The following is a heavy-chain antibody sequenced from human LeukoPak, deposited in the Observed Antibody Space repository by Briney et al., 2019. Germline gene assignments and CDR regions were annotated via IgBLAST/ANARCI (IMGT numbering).Heavy chain of an antibody. V-gene: IGHV4-39*01. CDR1: GGSISSSSYY. J-gene: IGHJ3*02. Sequence: SETLSLTCTVSGGSISSSSYYWGWIRQPPGKGLEWIGSIYYSGSTYYNPSLKSRGTISVDTSKNQFSLKLSSVTAADTAVYYCARLPGDDDAFDIWGQGTMVTVSS. CDR3: ARLPGDDDAFDI. CDR2: IYYSGST. D-gene: IGHD2-21*01.